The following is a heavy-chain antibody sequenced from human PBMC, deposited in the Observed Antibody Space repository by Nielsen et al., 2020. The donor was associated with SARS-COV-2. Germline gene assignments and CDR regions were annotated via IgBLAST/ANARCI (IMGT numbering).Heavy chain of an antibody. V-gene: IGHV7-4-1*02. CDR3: ARVGYSSSWRYKNHAFDI. J-gene: IGHJ3*02. CDR1: GYTFTSYA. D-gene: IGHD6-13*01. CDR2: INTNTGNP. Sequence: ASVKVSCKASGYTFTSYAMNWVRQAPGQGLEWMGWINTNTGNPTYAQGFTGRFVFSLDTSVSTAYPQISSLKAEDTAVYYCARVGYSSSWRYKNHAFDIWGQGTMVTVSS.